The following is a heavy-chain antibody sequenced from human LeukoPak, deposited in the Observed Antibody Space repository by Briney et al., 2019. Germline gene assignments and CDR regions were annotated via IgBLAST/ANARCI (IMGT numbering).Heavy chain of an antibody. CDR3: ARLSSAGAGENNFDF. Sequence: GESLKISCKGSGYSFPRSWIGWVRQMPGKGLKWMGLTYPGDSDTRYSPSLQGQVTMSADKSINTAYLQWSSLKASDTAMYYCARLSSAGAGENNFDFWGQGTLVTVSS. V-gene: IGHV5-51*01. CDR2: TYPGDSDT. J-gene: IGHJ4*02. CDR1: GYSFPRSW. D-gene: IGHD6-6*01.